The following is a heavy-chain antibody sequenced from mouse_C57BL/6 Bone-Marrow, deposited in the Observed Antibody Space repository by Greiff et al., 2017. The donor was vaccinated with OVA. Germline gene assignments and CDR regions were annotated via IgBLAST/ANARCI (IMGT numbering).Heavy chain of an antibody. V-gene: IGHV14-2*01. D-gene: IGHD5-1-1*01. Sequence: VQLQHSGAELVKPGASVTLSCTASGFNITDYYMHWVKQRPEQGLEWIGRIDPEDGDTKYAPKFQGKATITADTSSHTAYLQLRSRTSDDTSVYYCARDTRGPWFAYWGQGTLVTVSA. J-gene: IGHJ3*01. CDR1: GFNITDYY. CDR3: ARDTRGPWFAY. CDR2: IDPEDGDT.